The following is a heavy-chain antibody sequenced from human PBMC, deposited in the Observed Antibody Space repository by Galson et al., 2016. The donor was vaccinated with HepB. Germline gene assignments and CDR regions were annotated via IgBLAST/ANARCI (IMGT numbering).Heavy chain of an antibody. Sequence: LTCTVSGGSISSENYYWSWIRQPPGKKLEWIGYIFYSGSTNYNPSLKSRVTISVDTSKNQFSLRLNSVTAADTAVYYCARGDNPDYGDYASAYYYMDVWGKGTTVTVSS. D-gene: IGHD4-17*01. CDR2: IFYSGST. CDR1: GGSISSENYY. CDR3: ARGDNPDYGDYASAYYYMDV. V-gene: IGHV4-61*01. J-gene: IGHJ6*03.